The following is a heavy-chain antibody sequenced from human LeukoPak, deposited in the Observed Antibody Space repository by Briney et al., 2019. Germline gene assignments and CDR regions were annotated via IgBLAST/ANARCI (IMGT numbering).Heavy chain of an antibody. Sequence: ASVKVSCKTSGYTFTNYDIYWVRQAPGQGLECMGWISGYTGCTKYAQILEGRFTVTTHTSTSTAYMELRRLTYDDTAVYYCARAGYCGDGGCRGGSAFDVWGQGTMVTVSS. CDR3: ARAGYCGDGGCRGGSAFDV. D-gene: IGHD2-15*01. CDR2: ISGYTGCT. V-gene: IGHV1-18*01. J-gene: IGHJ3*01. CDR1: GYTFTNYD.